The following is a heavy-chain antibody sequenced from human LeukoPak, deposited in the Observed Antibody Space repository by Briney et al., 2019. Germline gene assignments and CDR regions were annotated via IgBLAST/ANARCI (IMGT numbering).Heavy chain of an antibody. V-gene: IGHV3-30*18. CDR3: AKGDYYDFDY. J-gene: IGHJ4*02. CDR1: GFTFSNYG. CDR2: ISYDGSNK. D-gene: IGHD3-10*01. Sequence: GGSLRLSCVASGFTFSNYGMHWVRQAPGKGLEWVAVISYDGSNKYYADSVKGRFTISRDNSKNTLYLQMNSLRAEDTAVYYCAKGDYYDFDYWGQGTLVTVSS.